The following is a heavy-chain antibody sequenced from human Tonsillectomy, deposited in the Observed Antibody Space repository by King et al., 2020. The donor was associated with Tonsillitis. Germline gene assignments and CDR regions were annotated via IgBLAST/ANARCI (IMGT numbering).Heavy chain of an antibody. CDR1: GGSISSSSYY. J-gene: IGHJ4*02. Sequence: QLQESGPGLVKPSETLSLTCTVSGGSISSSSYYWGWIRQPPGKGLEWIGSIYYSGSTYYNPSLKSRVTISVDTSKNQFSLKLSSVTAADTAVYYCARGGPGRYFDWLLPAPFDYWGQGTLVTVSS. CDR2: IYYSGST. CDR3: ARGGPGRYFDWLLPAPFDY. D-gene: IGHD3-9*01. V-gene: IGHV4-39*01.